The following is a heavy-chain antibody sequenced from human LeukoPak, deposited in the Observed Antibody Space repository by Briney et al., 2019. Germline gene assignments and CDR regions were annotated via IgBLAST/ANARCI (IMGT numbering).Heavy chain of an antibody. D-gene: IGHD6-13*01. CDR2: INTDGSSP. V-gene: IGHV3-74*01. CDR1: EFTFGDYS. J-gene: IGHJ4*02. CDR3: ARGTAATAGIDY. Sequence: PGGSLRLSCAASEFTFGDYSMHWVRQVPGKGLVWVSHINTDGSSPTYGDSAKGRFTVSRDNAKNTLFLQMNRLRVEDTAVYYCARGTAATAGIDYWGQGTLVTVSS.